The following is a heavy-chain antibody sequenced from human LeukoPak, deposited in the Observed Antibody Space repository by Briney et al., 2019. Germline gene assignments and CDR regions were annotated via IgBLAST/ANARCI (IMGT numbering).Heavy chain of an antibody. D-gene: IGHD3-10*01. J-gene: IGHJ4*02. CDR1: GFTFSSYS. V-gene: IGHV3-21*01. CDR3: ARDPMVRGPYSGH. Sequence: PGGSLRLSCAASGFTFSSYSMNWVRQAPGKGLEWVSSISSSSSYIYYADSVKGRFTISRDNAKNSLYLQMNSLRAEDTAVYYCARDPMVRGPYSGHWGQGTLVTVSS. CDR2: ISSSSSYI.